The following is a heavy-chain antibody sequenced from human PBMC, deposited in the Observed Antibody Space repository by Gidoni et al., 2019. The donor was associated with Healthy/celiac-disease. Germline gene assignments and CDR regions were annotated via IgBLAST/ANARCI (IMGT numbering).Heavy chain of an antibody. D-gene: IGHD5-18*01. J-gene: IGHJ6*02. V-gene: IGHV3-7*01. CDR3: ASPLRELWFFA. Sequence: EVQLVESGGGLVQPGGSLRLSCAASGFTFSSYWMSWVRQAPGKGLEWVANIKQDGSEKYYVDSVKGRFTISRDNAKNSLYLQMNSLRAEDTAVYYCASPLRELWFFAWGQGTTVTVSS. CDR1: GFTFSSYW. CDR2: IKQDGSEK.